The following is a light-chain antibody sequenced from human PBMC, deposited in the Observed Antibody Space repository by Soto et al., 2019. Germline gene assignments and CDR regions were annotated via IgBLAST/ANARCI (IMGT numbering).Light chain of an antibody. Sequence: DIQMTQSPSALAASLGDRATITCRASQSISSWLAWYQQKPGKAPKLLIYDASTLQSGVPSRYSGSGSGTEFTLTISNLQPDDFANYYCQQYESYSPWTFGQGTKVDIK. V-gene: IGKV1-5*01. J-gene: IGKJ1*01. CDR3: QQYESYSPWT. CDR1: QSISSW. CDR2: DAS.